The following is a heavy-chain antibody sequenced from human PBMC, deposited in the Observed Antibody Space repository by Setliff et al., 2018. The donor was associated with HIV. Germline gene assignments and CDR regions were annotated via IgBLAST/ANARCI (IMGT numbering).Heavy chain of an antibody. CDR2: INTSGGSA. CDR3: ARAYPWGYVDYYYMDV. Sequence: ASVKVSCKASGYTFTTYPMHWVRQAPGQGLEWMGVINTSGGSAGYAEKFRGRVTMTRDTSTNTVYMDLRNLRSDDTAVYYCARAYPWGYVDYYYMDVWGKGTTVTVSS. V-gene: IGHV1-46*01. D-gene: IGHD3-16*01. CDR1: GYTFTTYP. J-gene: IGHJ6*03.